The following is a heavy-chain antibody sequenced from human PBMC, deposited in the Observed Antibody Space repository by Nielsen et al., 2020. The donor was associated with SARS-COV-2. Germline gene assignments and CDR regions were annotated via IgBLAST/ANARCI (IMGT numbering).Heavy chain of an antibody. D-gene: IGHD2/OR15-2a*01. Sequence: GESLKISCAASGFTFSTYSMNWVRQAPGKGLEWVSYISTSSSPKYYADSVKGRCTISRDNSKNTLYLQMNSLRAEDTAVYYCAKDRIEGFMDVWGKGTTVTVSS. CDR1: GFTFSTYS. V-gene: IGHV3-48*01. CDR3: AKDRIEGFMDV. J-gene: IGHJ6*03. CDR2: ISTSSSPK.